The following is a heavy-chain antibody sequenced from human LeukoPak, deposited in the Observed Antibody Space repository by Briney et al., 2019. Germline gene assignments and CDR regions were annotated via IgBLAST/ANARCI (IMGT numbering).Heavy chain of an antibody. D-gene: IGHD6-19*01. V-gene: IGHV4-61*01. J-gene: IGHJ4*02. CDR3: ARAATGWPFPKALHFDY. Sequence: SETLSLTCTVSGYSISSGYYWGWIRQPPGRGLEWIGYIYYSGSTNYNPSLKSRVTISVDTSKNQFSLKLSSVTAADTAVYYCARAATGWPFPKALHFDYWGQGTLVTVSS. CDR2: IYYSGST. CDR1: GYSISSGYY.